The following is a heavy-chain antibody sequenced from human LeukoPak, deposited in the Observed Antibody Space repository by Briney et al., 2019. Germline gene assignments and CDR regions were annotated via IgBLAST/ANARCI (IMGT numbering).Heavy chain of an antibody. V-gene: IGHV5-51*01. CDR3: ARIQFIDGYQAPCFDY. J-gene: IGHJ4*02. D-gene: IGHD5-24*01. CDR1: GYSSTSYW. Sequence: GESLKISCKGSGYSSTSYWIGWVRQMPGKGLEWMGIMYPGDSDIRYSPSFQGQVTISADKSISTAYLQWSSLKASDTAMYYCARIQFIDGYQAPCFDYWGQGTLVTVSS. CDR2: MYPGDSDI.